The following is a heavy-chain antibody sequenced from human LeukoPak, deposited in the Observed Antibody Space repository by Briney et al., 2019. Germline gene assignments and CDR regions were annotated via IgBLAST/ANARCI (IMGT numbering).Heavy chain of an antibody. CDR3: ARDRGYSDY. CDR1: GFTVNTNY. Sequence: PGGSLRLSCAVSGFTVNTNYMSWVRQAPGKGLEWVSVLYSGGDTYYGKSVNGRFIISRDNSKNTVFLQMNSLRVEDTAVYHCARDRGYSDYWGQGTLVTVPS. D-gene: IGHD3-10*01. J-gene: IGHJ4*02. V-gene: IGHV3-66*01. CDR2: LYSGGDT.